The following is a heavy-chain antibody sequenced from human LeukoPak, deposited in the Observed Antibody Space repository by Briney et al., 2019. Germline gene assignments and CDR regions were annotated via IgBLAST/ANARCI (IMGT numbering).Heavy chain of an antibody. Sequence: PGGSLRLSCAASGFTFSSYWMSWVRQAPGNGLEWVANIKQDGSEKYYVDSVKGRFTISRDNAKNSLYLQMNSLRAEDTAVYYCARVPYSSGYYYSWYFDLWGRGTLVTVSS. CDR2: IKQDGSEK. V-gene: IGHV3-7*01. CDR1: GFTFSSYW. J-gene: IGHJ2*01. CDR3: ARVPYSSGYYYSWYFDL. D-gene: IGHD3-22*01.